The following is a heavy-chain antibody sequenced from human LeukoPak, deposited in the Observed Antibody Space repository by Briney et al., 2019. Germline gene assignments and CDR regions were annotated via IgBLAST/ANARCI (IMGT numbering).Heavy chain of an antibody. CDR2: ISHSGST. D-gene: IGHD3-10*01. J-gene: IGHJ2*01. CDR3: ARGRSYYGSGSYYPQRSYWYFDL. Sequence: SETLSLTCAVYGGSFSDYYWSWIRQPPGMGLEWIGEISHSGSTNYSPSLKSRVTISVDTSKNQFSLKLSSVTAADTAVYYCARGRSYYGSGSYYPQRSYWYFDLWGRGTLVTVSS. CDR1: GGSFSDYY. V-gene: IGHV4-34*01.